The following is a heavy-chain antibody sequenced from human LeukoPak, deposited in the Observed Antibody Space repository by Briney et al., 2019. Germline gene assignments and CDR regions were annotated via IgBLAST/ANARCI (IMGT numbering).Heavy chain of an antibody. CDR1: GGSISGGTYY. CDR2: ISYSGST. V-gene: IGHV4-39*01. J-gene: IGHJ4*02. Sequence: PSETLSLTCTVSGGSISGGTYYWGWIRQPPGKGLEWIGTISYSGSTYYNPALKSRVTISVDTSKSQFSLRLSSVTAADTAVYHCARLLSGRYGEYWGQGTLVTVSS. D-gene: IGHD3-10*01. CDR3: ARLLSGRYGEY.